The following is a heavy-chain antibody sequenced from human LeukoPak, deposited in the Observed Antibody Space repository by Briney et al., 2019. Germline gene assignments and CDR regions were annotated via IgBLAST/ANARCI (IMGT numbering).Heavy chain of an antibody. V-gene: IGHV1-2*02. Sequence: ASLKVSCKASGYTSTGYYMHWVRQAPGQGLEWMGWINPNSGDTNYAQKFQGRVTVPRDTSITTTYMELSWLRSDDTAVYYCARVRGEPNYYYYYMDVWGKGTTVTVSS. CDR1: GYTSTGYY. D-gene: IGHD1-14*01. CDR3: ARVRGEPNYYYYYMDV. CDR2: INPNSGDT. J-gene: IGHJ6*03.